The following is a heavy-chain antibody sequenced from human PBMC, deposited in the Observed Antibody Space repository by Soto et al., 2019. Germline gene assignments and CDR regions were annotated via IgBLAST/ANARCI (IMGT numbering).Heavy chain of an antibody. Sequence: RASVKVSCKVSGYTLTELSMHWVRQAPGKGLEWMGGFDPEDGETIYAQKFQGRVTMTEDTSTDTAYMELSSLRSEDTAVYYCATGKGLHNFYGMDVWGQGTTVTVSS. CDR1: GYTLTELS. J-gene: IGHJ6*02. D-gene: IGHD4-4*01. V-gene: IGHV1-24*01. CDR2: FDPEDGET. CDR3: ATGKGLHNFYGMDV.